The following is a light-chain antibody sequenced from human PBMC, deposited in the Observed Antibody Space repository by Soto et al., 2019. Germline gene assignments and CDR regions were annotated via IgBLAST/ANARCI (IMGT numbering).Light chain of an antibody. CDR1: QAISNY. J-gene: IGKJ1*01. CDR3: QKYNSAPWT. CDR2: GAS. Sequence: DIEMTQSPSSLSASVGDRVTITCRASQAISNYLAWFQQRPGKVPKLLIYGASTLQSGVPYRFSGGGSGTEFTLTISSLQPEDVATYYCQKYNSAPWTFGQGTKVEIK. V-gene: IGKV1-27*01.